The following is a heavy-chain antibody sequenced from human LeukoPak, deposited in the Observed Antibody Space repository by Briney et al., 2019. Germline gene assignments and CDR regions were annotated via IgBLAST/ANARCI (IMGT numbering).Heavy chain of an antibody. V-gene: IGHV1-2*02. CDR3: VRDSGGIVVLSDY. D-gene: IGHD3-22*01. CDR1: GYTFTGYY. J-gene: IGHJ4*02. Sequence: ASVKVSCKTSGYTFTGYYIHWVRQAPGQGLEWMGWINPYSGGTNYSQKFQGRVTMTGDTSISTAYTELIRLRSDDTAVYYCVRDSGGIVVLSDYSGQETLVTVSS. CDR2: INPYSGGT.